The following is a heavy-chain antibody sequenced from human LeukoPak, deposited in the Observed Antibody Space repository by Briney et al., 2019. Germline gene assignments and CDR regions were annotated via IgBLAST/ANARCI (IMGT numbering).Heavy chain of an antibody. CDR1: GFTFSSNW. V-gene: IGHV3-7*01. CDR2: IKPDGSAQ. D-gene: IGHD3-22*01. J-gene: IGHJ5*02. Sequence: GGSLRLSCAASGFTFSSNWMSWVRQAPGKGLEWVATIKPDGSAQYYVDSVKGRFTISRDNAKNSLFLQINSLRAEDTAVYYCANGGTYSSGPWGQGTLVTVSS. CDR3: ANGGTYSSGP.